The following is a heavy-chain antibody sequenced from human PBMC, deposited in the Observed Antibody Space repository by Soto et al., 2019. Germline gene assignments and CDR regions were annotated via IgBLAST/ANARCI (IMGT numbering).Heavy chain of an antibody. Sequence: GGSLRLSCAASGFTFSSYEMNWVRQAQGKGLEWVSYISSSGSTIYYADSVKGRFTISRDNAKNSLYLQMNSLRAEDTAVYYCARMRDFWSGYDYWGQGTLVTVSS. D-gene: IGHD3-3*01. V-gene: IGHV3-48*03. J-gene: IGHJ4*02. CDR3: ARMRDFWSGYDY. CDR2: ISSSGSTI. CDR1: GFTFSSYE.